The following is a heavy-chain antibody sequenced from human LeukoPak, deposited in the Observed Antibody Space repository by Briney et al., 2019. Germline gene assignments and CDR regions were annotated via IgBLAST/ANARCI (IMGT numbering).Heavy chain of an antibody. CDR3: ARQVRIAVAEDWFDP. D-gene: IGHD6-19*01. Sequence: SETLSLTCTVSGYSISSGYYWGWIRQPPGKGLEWIGSIYHSGSTYYNPSLKSRVTISVDTSKNQFSLKLSSVTAADTAVYYCARQVRIAVAEDWFDPWGQGTLVTVSS. CDR1: GYSISSGYY. J-gene: IGHJ5*02. V-gene: IGHV4-38-2*02. CDR2: IYHSGST.